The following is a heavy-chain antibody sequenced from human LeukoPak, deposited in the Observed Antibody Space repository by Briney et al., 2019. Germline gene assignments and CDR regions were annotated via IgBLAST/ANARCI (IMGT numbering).Heavy chain of an antibody. CDR3: ARGTLDNDY. Sequence: PSETLSLTCAVYGGSFSGYYWSWIRQPPGKGLEWIGEINHSGSTNYNPSLKSRVTISVDTSKNQLSLKLSSVTAADTAVYYCARGTLDNDYWGQGTLVTVSS. CDR1: GGSFSGYY. V-gene: IGHV4-34*01. J-gene: IGHJ4*02. CDR2: INHSGST. D-gene: IGHD1-1*01.